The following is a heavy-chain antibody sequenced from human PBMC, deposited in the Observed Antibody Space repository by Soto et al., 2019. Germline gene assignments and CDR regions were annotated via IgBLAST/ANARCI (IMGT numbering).Heavy chain of an antibody. V-gene: IGHV4-39*01. D-gene: IGHD6-19*01. CDR1: GGPIDSSSYY. Sequence: QLQLQESGPGLVKASETLSLTCTVSGGPIDSSSYYWDWIRQPPGKGLEWIGSLHYRVNAYYNPSLKNRVTISIDTSNNQFSLSLSSVTATDTAVYYCARRGTITVAVDYWGQGTLLTVSS. J-gene: IGHJ4*02. CDR2: LHYRVNA. CDR3: ARRGTITVAVDY.